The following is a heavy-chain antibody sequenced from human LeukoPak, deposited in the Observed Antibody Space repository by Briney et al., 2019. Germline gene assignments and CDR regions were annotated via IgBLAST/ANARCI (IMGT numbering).Heavy chain of an antibody. CDR1: GFTFSSYD. CDR2: INHNGNVN. J-gene: IGHJ6*02. V-gene: IGHV3-7*03. CDR3: ARGGGLDV. D-gene: IGHD3-16*01. Sequence: GRSLRLSCTASGFTFSSYDIHWVRQAPGKGLEWVASINHNGNVNYYVDSVKGRFTISRDNAKNSLYLQMSNLRAEDTAVYFCARGGGLDVWGQGATVTVSS.